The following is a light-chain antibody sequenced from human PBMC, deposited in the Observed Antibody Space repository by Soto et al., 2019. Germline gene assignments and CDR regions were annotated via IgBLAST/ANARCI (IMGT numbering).Light chain of an antibody. V-gene: IGLV2-8*01. CDR3: CSFVGRNNRV. J-gene: IGLJ1*01. CDR2: EVT. CDR1: SSVVGGYNF. Sequence: QSVLTQPPSASGSRGQSVTISCTGTSSVVGGYNFVSWYQQHPGKAPKLIIYEVTQRPSGVPDRFSGSKSGNTASLTVSGLQSEDEAEYYCCSFVGRNNRVFGTGTKVTVL.